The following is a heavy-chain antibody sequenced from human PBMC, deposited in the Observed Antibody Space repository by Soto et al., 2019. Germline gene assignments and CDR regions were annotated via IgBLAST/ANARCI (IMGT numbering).Heavy chain of an antibody. Sequence: GGSLRLSCAASGFTFSSDWMAWVRQAPGKGLEWVANIKKDGSEKYYVDSVKGRFTISRDNAKSSLYLQMNNLRDEDTAVYYCVRGPNWGQGTQVTVSS. V-gene: IGHV3-7*05. CDR2: IKKDGSEK. J-gene: IGHJ4*02. CDR1: GFTFSSDW. CDR3: VRGPN.